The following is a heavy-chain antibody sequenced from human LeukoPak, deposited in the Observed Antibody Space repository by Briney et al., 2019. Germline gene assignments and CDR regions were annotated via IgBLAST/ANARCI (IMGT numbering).Heavy chain of an antibody. J-gene: IGHJ4*02. CDR1: GFTFSDYY. D-gene: IGHD3-22*01. Sequence: GGSLRLSCAASGFTFSDYYMGWIRQAPGKGLEWVSYISSSGSTIYYADSVKGRFTISRDNAKNSLYLQMNSLRAEGTAVYYCARDGKRHYDSSGYSYWGQGTLVTVSS. V-gene: IGHV3-11*01. CDR3: ARDGKRHYDSSGYSY. CDR2: ISSSGSTI.